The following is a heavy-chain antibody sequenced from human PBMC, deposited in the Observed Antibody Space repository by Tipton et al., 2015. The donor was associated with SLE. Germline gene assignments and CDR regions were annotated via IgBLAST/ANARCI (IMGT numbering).Heavy chain of an antibody. J-gene: IGHJ6*03. D-gene: IGHD3-22*01. CDR2: ISGSGGST. CDR3: AKALRDSSLYYMDV. Sequence: SLRLSCAASGFTFSSYAMSWVRQAPGKGLEWVSAISGSGGSTYYADSVKGRFTISRDNSKNTLYLQMNSLRAEDTAVYYCAKALRDSSLYYMDVWGKGTTVTVS. V-gene: IGHV3-23*01. CDR1: GFTFSSYA.